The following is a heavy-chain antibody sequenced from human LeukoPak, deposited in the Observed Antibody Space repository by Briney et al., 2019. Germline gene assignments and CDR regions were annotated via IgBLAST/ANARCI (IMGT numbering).Heavy chain of an antibody. CDR2: VDTEDGET. CDR3: ATFPLPYVEMATIYAAAPFDY. D-gene: IGHD5-24*01. V-gene: IGHV1-69-2*01. Sequence: ASVKISCKASGYTFTDYYMHWVQQAPGKGLEWMGHVDTEDGETIYAEKFQGRVTITAATSTDTAYMELSSLRSEDTAVYYCATFPLPYVEMATIYAAAPFDYWGQGTLVTVSS. CDR1: GYTFTDYY. J-gene: IGHJ4*02.